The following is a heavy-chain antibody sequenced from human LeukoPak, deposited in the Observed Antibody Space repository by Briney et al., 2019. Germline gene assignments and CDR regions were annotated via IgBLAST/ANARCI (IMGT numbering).Heavy chain of an antibody. CDR2: IYYSGST. CDR3: ARVDSSNWYEYRGYFDY. J-gene: IGHJ4*02. CDR1: GGSISSYY. D-gene: IGHD6-13*01. V-gene: IGHV4-59*01. Sequence: SETLSLTCTVSGGSISSYYWSWIRQPPGKGLEWIWYIYYSGSTNYNPSLKSRVTISVDTSKNQFSLKLSSVTAADTAVYYCARVDSSNWYEYRGYFDYWGQGTLVTVSS.